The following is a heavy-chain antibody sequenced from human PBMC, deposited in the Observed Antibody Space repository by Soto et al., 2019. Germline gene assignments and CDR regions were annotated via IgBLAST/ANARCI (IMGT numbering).Heavy chain of an antibody. CDR1: GGSISSGDYY. D-gene: IGHD6-13*01. CDR3: ARSAAAWSRDY. V-gene: IGHV4-30-4*01. J-gene: IGHJ4*02. CDR2: IYYSGST. Sequence: QVQLQESGPGLVKPSQTLSLTCTVSGGSISSGDYYWSWIRQPPGKGLEWIGYIYYSGSTYYHPSLKRXXTXSAXKSKNPFSLNLSSVTAADTAVYYCARSAAAWSRDYWGQGTLVTVSS.